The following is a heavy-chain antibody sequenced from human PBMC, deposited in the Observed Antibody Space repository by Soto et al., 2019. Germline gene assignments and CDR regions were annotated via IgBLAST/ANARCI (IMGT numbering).Heavy chain of an antibody. D-gene: IGHD1-7*01. CDR1: GFTFSSYA. V-gene: IGHV3-23*01. Sequence: PGGSLRLSCAASGFTFSSYAMSWVRQAPGKGLEWVSAISGSGGSTYYADSVKGRFTISRDNSKNTLYLQMNSLRAGDTAVYYCAKLELPRWYFELWGRGTLVTVSS. J-gene: IGHJ2*01. CDR3: AKLELPRWYFEL. CDR2: ISGSGGST.